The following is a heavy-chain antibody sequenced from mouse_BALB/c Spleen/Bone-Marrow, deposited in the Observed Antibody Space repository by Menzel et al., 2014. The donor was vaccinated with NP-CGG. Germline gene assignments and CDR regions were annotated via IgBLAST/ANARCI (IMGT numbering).Heavy chain of an antibody. Sequence: VHVKQSVSEVVKPGASVKIFCKTSGYTFTEYTMHWVKQSHGKSLEWIGGINPNNGGTTYNQKFKGKATLTVDKSSSTAYMELRSLTSEDSAVYYCARSYGYERSWFAYWGQGTLLTVSA. J-gene: IGHJ3*01. V-gene: IGHV1-18*01. D-gene: IGHD2-2*01. CDR3: ARSYGYERSWFAY. CDR1: GYTFTEYT. CDR2: INPNNGGT.